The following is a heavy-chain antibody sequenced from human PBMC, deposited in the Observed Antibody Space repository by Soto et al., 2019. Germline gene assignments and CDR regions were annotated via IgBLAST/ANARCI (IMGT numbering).Heavy chain of an antibody. CDR3: ARHNGPRRSFDL. V-gene: IGHV4-59*08. CDR2: IYYSGST. J-gene: IGHJ4*02. CDR1: GGSISSYY. Sequence: QVQLQESGPGLVKPSETLSLTCTVSGGSISSYYWSWIRQPPGKGLEWIGYIYYSGSTNYNPSLKRRVTISVDTSKNQFSLKLSSVTAADTAVYSCARHNGPRRSFDLWGQGTLVTVSS.